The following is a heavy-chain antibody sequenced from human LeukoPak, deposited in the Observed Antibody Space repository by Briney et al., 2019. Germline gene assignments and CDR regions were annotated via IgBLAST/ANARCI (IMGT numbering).Heavy chain of an antibody. J-gene: IGHJ5*02. D-gene: IGHD4-11*01. CDR2: IYYSGST. CDR3: ERHTLFTVTTQLSGNWFDP. V-gene: IGHV4-39*01. Sequence: SETLSLTCTVSGGSISSSSYYWGWIRQPPGKGLEWIGSIYYSGSTYYNPALKSRATVSVDTSKTQFSLKLSSVTAADTAVYYCERHTLFTVTTQLSGNWFDPWGQGTLVTVSS. CDR1: GGSISSSSYY.